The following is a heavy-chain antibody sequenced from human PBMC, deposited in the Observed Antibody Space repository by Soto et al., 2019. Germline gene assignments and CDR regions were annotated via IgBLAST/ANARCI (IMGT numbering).Heavy chain of an antibody. CDR3: ARARYSGSYYDY. D-gene: IGHD1-26*01. CDR2: INPNSGGT. CDR1: GYTFTGYY. J-gene: IGHJ4*02. Sequence: SVKVSCQASGYTFTGYYMHWVRQAPGQGLEWMGWINPNSGGTNYAQKFQGRVTMTRDTSISTAYMELSRLRSDDTAVYYCARARYSGSYYDYWGQGTLVTVSS. V-gene: IGHV1-2*02.